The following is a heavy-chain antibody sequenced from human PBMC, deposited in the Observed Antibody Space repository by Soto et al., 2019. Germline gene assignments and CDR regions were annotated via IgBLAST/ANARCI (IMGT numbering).Heavy chain of an antibody. J-gene: IGHJ5*02. V-gene: IGHV3-30-3*01. Sequence: GSLRLSCAASGFTFSSYAMHWVRQAPGKGLEWVAVISYDGSNKYYADSVKGRFTISRDNSKNTLRLQMNSLRAEDTAVYYCAKEKISTSCCNWFDPWGQGTLVTVSS. CDR3: AKEKISTSCCNWFDP. CDR1: GFTFSSYA. D-gene: IGHD2-2*01. CDR2: ISYDGSNK.